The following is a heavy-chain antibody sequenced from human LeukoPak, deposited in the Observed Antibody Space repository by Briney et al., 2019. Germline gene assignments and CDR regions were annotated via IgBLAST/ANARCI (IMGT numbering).Heavy chain of an antibody. CDR1: GFTFSIYA. CDR3: AKFHSGHCGSTSCYDY. V-gene: IGHV3-23*01. Sequence: GGSLRLFCAPSGFTFSIYAMSWVRQAPGEGLEWVSAISGSGGSTYNADSVKGRFTISRDSSKNTLYLQMNSLRAEDTAVYYCAKFHSGHCGSTSCYDYWGQGTLVTVSS. J-gene: IGHJ4*02. CDR2: ISGSGGST. D-gene: IGHD2-2*01.